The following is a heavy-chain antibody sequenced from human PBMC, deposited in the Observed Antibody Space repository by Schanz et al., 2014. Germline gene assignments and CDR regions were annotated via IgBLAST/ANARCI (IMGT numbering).Heavy chain of an antibody. CDR1: GGSIRSGTYY. CDR2: VFPNGIT. Sequence: QVQLQESGPGLVKPSQTLSLTCTVSGGSIRSGTYYWSWIRQPAGKALEWVGRVFPNGITNYNPSRKSRVTIPLDTPKNQFSLALTALTAADTAVYYCARDTTWRLDLWGRGTLVTVSS. V-gene: IGHV4-61*02. J-gene: IGHJ2*01. CDR3: ARDTTWRLDL. D-gene: IGHD1-1*01.